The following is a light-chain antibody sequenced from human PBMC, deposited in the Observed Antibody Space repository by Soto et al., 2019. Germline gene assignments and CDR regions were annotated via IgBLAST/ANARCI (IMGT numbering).Light chain of an antibody. J-gene: IGKJ2*01. CDR3: QQSYNTPLT. Sequence: DLQMTQSPSSLSASVGDRVTITCRTSQSISTYLNWYQQKPGKAPKLLIYAASSLQSGVPSRFSGSGSGTDFTLTISSLQPEDFATYYCQQSYNTPLTFGQGTKLEIK. V-gene: IGKV1-39*01. CDR2: AAS. CDR1: QSISTY.